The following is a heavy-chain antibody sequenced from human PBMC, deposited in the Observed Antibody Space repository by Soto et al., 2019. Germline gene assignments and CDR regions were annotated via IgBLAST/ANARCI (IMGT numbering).Heavy chain of an antibody. D-gene: IGHD2-2*01. CDR3: AHGSCSSADCYPNPYLDY. CDR1: GFTLSTTAEG. V-gene: IGHV2-5*02. J-gene: IGHJ4*02. Sequence: QITLKESGPTLVKPTQTLTLTCTFSGFTLSTTAEGGGWIRQPPGKALEWIALIYWDDDERYSPSLKSRLTIAKDSSKNQVVLTMTNVDPVDTATYYCAHGSCSSADCYPNPYLDYWGQGILVTVSS. CDR2: IYWDDDE.